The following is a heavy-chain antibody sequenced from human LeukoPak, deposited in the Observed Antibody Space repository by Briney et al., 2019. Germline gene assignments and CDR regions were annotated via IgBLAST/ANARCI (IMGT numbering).Heavy chain of an antibody. CDR1: GFTVSSNS. V-gene: IGHV3-23*01. J-gene: IGHJ4*02. D-gene: IGHD1-7*01. CDR2: ISGSGGST. Sequence: GGSLRLSCTVSGFTVSSNSMSWVRQAPGKGLEWVSAISGSGGSTYYADSVKGRFTMSRDNSKNTLYLQMNSLRAEDTAVYYCAKVLVGTTCFEYWGQGTLVTVSS. CDR3: AKVLVGTTCFEY.